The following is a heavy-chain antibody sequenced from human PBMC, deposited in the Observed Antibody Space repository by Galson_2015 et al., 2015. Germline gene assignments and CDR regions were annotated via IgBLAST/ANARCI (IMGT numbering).Heavy chain of an antibody. CDR2: ISSTTTYI. CDR3: ARQILDYDFWSGYYPTNFDY. Sequence: SLRLSCAASEFTFSSYYMSWVRQAPGKGLEWVSSISSTTTYIYYADSVKGRFTISRDNAKNSLYPQVNSLGAEDTAVYYCARQILDYDFWSGYYPTNFDYWGQGTLVTVSS. D-gene: IGHD3-3*01. CDR1: EFTFSSYY. J-gene: IGHJ4*02. V-gene: IGHV3-21*01.